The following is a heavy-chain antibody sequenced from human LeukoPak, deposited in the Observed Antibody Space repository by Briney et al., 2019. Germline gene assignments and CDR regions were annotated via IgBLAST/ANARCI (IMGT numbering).Heavy chain of an antibody. V-gene: IGHV3-7*03. CDR2: IKQDGSEK. Sequence: GGSLRLSCAASGFTFSSYWMSWVRQAPGKGLEWVANIKQDGSEKYYVDSVKGRFTISRDNAKNSLYLQMNSLRAEDTAVYYCAKDLVPGDKRNAFDIWGQGTMVTVSS. CDR1: GFTFSSYW. D-gene: IGHD3-10*01. J-gene: IGHJ3*02. CDR3: AKDLVPGDKRNAFDI.